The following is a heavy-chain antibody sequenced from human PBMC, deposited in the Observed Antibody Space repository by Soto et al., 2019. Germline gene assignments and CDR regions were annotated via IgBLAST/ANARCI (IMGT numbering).Heavy chain of an antibody. CDR2: ISSNGGST. D-gene: IGHD3-22*01. CDR3: VKDPHAPGYYYDSSGYYDPELIYYFDY. Sequence: GGSLRLSCSASGFTFSSYAMHWVRQAPGKGLEYVSAISSNGGSTYYADSVKGRFTISRDNSKNTLYLQMSSLRAEDTAVYYCVKDPHAPGYYYDSSGYYDPELIYYFDYWGQGTLVTVSS. CDR1: GFTFSSYA. J-gene: IGHJ4*02. V-gene: IGHV3-64D*08.